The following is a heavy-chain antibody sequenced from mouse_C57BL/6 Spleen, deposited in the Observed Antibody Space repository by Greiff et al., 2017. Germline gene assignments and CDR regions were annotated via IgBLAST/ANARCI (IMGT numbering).Heavy chain of an antibody. CDR1: GYSITSGYD. Sequence: EVQLKESGPGMVKPSQSLSLTCTVTGYSITSGYDWHWIRHFPGNKLEWMGYISYSGSTNYNPSLKSRISITHDTSKNHFFLKLNAVTTEDTATYYGSRDYYGSSPGGFDYWGQGTMVTVSA. V-gene: IGHV3-1*01. D-gene: IGHD1-1*01. J-gene: IGHJ3*01. CDR2: ISYSGST. CDR3: SRDYYGSSPGGFDY.